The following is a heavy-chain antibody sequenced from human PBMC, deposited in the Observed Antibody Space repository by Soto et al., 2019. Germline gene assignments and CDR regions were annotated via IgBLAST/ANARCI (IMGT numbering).Heavy chain of an antibody. V-gene: IGHV3-48*01. CDR3: ARDQVRHDYGDYGVKYYYYYGRAV. CDR2: ISSSSSTI. J-gene: IGHJ6*02. CDR1: GFTFSSYS. D-gene: IGHD4-17*01. Sequence: GGSLRLSCAASGFTFSSYSMNWVRQAPGKGLEWVSYISSSSSTIYYADSVKGRFTISRDNAKNSLYLQMNSLRAEDTAVYYCARDQVRHDYGDYGVKYYYYYGRAVWGQGTTVTVSS.